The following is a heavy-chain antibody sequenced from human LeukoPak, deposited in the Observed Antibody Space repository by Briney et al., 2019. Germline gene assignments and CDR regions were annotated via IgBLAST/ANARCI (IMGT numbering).Heavy chain of an antibody. CDR2: ISGSGGNT. CDR3: AKDPTDSSGYYLYYFDL. CDR1: GITFSRYV. Sequence: GGSLRLSCAASGITFSRYVMSWVRQAPGKGLEWVSLISGSGGNTYYADSVKGRFTISRDNSKNTLYLQMNSLRAEDTAVYYCAKDPTDSSGYYLYYFDLWGQGTLVTVSS. V-gene: IGHV3-23*01. D-gene: IGHD3-22*01. J-gene: IGHJ4*02.